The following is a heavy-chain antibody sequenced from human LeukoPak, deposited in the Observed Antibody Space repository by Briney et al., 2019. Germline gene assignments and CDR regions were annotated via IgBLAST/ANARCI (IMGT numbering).Heavy chain of an antibody. CDR2: IYYSGST. J-gene: IGHJ6*02. CDR1: GGSISSYY. CDR3: AREGTDSSGYWDYYYYYGMDV. V-gene: IGHV4-59*12. D-gene: IGHD3-22*01. Sequence: SETLSLTCTVSGGSISSYYWSWIRQPPGKGLEWIGYIYYSGSTNYNPSLRSRVTMSVDTSKKQFSLKLSFVTAADTAVYYCAREGTDSSGYWDYYYYYGMDVWGQGTTVTVSS.